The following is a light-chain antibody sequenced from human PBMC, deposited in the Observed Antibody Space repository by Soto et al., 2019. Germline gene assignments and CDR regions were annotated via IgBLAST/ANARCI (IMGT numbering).Light chain of an antibody. CDR3: LLYFGGYVV. CDR1: TGAVTSGYY. Sequence: QTVVTQEPSLTVSPGGTVTLTCASSTGAVTSGYYPNWVQQKPGQTPRALIYSTDNKHSWTPTRFSGSLLGAKAALTLSGAQPEDEAEYYCLLYFGGYVVFGGGTQLTVL. CDR2: STD. J-gene: IGLJ2*01. V-gene: IGLV7-43*01.